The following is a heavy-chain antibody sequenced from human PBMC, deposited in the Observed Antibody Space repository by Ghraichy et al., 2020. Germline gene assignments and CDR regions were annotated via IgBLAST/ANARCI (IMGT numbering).Heavy chain of an antibody. CDR1: GGSFSGYY. CDR3: ARALRCSSTSCLRERPYYYYMDV. D-gene: IGHD2-2*01. J-gene: IGHJ6*03. CDR2: INHSGST. V-gene: IGHV4-34*01. Sequence: SETLSLTCAVYGGSFSGYYWSWIRQPPGKGLEWIGEINHSGSTNYNPSLKSRVTISVDTSKNQFSLKLSSVTAADTAVYYCARALRCSSTSCLRERPYYYYMDVWGKGTTVTVSS.